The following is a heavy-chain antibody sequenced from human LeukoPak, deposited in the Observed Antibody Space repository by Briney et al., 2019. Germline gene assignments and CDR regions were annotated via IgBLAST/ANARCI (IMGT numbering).Heavy chain of an antibody. CDR3: ARSAPNGYSYGHFDY. CDR2: INPSGGST. CDR1: GYTFTSYY. Sequence: ASVKVSCKASGYTFTSYYMHWARQAPGQGLEWMGIINPSGGSTSYAQKFQGRVTMTRDMSTSTVYMELSSLRSEDTAVYYCARSAPNGYSYGHFDYWGQGTLVTVSS. D-gene: IGHD5-18*01. J-gene: IGHJ4*02. V-gene: IGHV1-46*01.